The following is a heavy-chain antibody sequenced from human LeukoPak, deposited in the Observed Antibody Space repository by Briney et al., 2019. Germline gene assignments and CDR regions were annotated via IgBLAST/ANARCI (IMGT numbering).Heavy chain of an antibody. Sequence: SETLSLTCTVSGGSVSSGSYYWSWIRQPPGKGLEWIGYIYYSGSTNYNPSLKSRVTISVDTSKNQFSLKLSSVTAADTAVYYCARDRRGYSYGLYYYYGMDVWGKGTTVTVFS. CDR3: ARDRRGYSYGLYYYYGMDV. V-gene: IGHV4-61*01. CDR1: GGSVSSGSYY. CDR2: IYYSGST. D-gene: IGHD5-18*01. J-gene: IGHJ6*04.